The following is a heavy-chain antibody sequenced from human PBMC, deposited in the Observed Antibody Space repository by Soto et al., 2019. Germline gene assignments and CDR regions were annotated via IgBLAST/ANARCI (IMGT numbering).Heavy chain of an antibody. D-gene: IGHD3-22*01. J-gene: IGHJ4*02. CDR1: GGSISSNHW. CDR3: VRKDFYDRRFDS. Sequence: QVQLQESGPGLVKPSGTLSLTCAVSGGSISSNHWWTWVRQPPGKGLEWIGEIYHSGSSNYNPSLKSRVPISVDKPKNQFSLNLSSVTAADTAVYYCVRKDFYDRRFDSWGQGTLVTVSS. V-gene: IGHV4-4*02. CDR2: IYHSGSS.